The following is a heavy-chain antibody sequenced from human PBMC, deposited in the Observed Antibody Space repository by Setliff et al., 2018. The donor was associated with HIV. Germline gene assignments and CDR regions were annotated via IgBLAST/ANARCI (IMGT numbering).Heavy chain of an antibody. Sequence: SETLSLTCTVSGGSISRTSYYWGWIRQPPGKGLEWIGSISNSGSNYYSPSLKSRVTISVDTYKNQFSLKVNSVTAADTAVYFCARLAIYGSDWGQGTTVTVSS. J-gene: IGHJ6*02. V-gene: IGHV4-39*01. CDR3: ARLAIYGSD. D-gene: IGHD3-10*01. CDR1: GGSISRTSYY. CDR2: ISNSGSN.